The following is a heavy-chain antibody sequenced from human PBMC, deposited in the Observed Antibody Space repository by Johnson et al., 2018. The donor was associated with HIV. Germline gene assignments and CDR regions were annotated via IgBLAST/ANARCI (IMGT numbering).Heavy chain of an antibody. J-gene: IGHJ3*01. D-gene: IGHD6-19*01. Sequence: QVQLVESGGGVVHPGGSLRLSCEASGFTFSNYGMHWVRQAPGKGLEWVAFIAHDGSSKDYADSVKGRFTMSRDNSKNSLYVQMNSLRPEDTAFYYCAKDDKVGVWYSDAFDVWGQGTMVTVSS. CDR1: GFTFSNYG. CDR3: AKDDKVGVWYSDAFDV. V-gene: IGHV3-30*02. CDR2: IAHDGSSK.